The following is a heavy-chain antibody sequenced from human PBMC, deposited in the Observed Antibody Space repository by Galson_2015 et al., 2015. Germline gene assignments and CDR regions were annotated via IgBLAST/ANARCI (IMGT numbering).Heavy chain of an antibody. D-gene: IGHD4-11*01. CDR3: ARVFYDYSKNYYYYYGMDV. Sequence: SVKVSCKASGYTFTGYYMHWVRQAPGQGLEWMGRINPNSGGTNYAQKFQGRVTMTRDTSISTAYMELSRLRSDDTAVYYCARVFYDYSKNYYYYYGMDVWGQGTTFPVSS. J-gene: IGHJ6*02. CDR1: GYTFTGYY. V-gene: IGHV1-2*06. CDR2: INPNSGGT.